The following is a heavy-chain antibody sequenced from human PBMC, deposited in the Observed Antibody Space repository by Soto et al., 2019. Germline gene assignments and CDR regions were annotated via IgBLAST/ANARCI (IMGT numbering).Heavy chain of an antibody. CDR2: IYSGGST. CDR3: ASLWFGELSFDY. V-gene: IGHV3-66*01. J-gene: IGHJ4*02. CDR1: GFTVSSNY. D-gene: IGHD3-10*01. Sequence: EVQLVESGGGLVQPGGSLRLSCAASGFTVSSNYMSWVRQAPGKGLEWVSVIYSGGSTYYADSVKGRFTISRDNSKNTLYLQMNSLRVDDTAVYYCASLWFGELSFDYWGQGTLVTVSS.